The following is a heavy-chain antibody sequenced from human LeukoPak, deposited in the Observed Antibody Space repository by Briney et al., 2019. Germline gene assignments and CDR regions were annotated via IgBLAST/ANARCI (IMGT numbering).Heavy chain of an antibody. CDR3: AKPSSGTGYMDV. Sequence: ASVRVSCKASGYTFTSYGISWVRQAPGQGLEWMGWISAYNGNTNYAQTLQGRVTITTDTSTSTAYMWLRSMRSDDTAVYYCAKPSSGTGYMDVWGKGTTVTVSS. J-gene: IGHJ6*03. CDR1: GYTFTSYG. CDR2: ISAYNGNT. V-gene: IGHV1-18*01. D-gene: IGHD3-10*01.